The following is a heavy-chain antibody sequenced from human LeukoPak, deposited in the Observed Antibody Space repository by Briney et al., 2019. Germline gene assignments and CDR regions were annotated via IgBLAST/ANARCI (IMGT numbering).Heavy chain of an antibody. CDR2: ISPNSGGT. Sequence: ASVKVSCKASGYAFTDYYILWVRQAPGQGLEWMGWISPNSGGTNYGQKFQGRVTMTRDTSISTAYMELSSLTSDDTAVYYCARDLPKTGYVGALDIWGQGTMVTVSS. CDR3: ARDLPKTGYVGALDI. D-gene: IGHD5-12*01. J-gene: IGHJ3*02. CDR1: GYAFTDYY. V-gene: IGHV1-2*02.